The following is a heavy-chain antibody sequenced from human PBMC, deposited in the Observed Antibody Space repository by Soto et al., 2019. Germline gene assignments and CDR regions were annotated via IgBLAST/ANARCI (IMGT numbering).Heavy chain of an antibody. D-gene: IGHD5-12*01. CDR1: GFSFSSYA. Sequence: EVQLLESGGGLVQPGGSLRLSCAASGFSFSSYAMVWVRQAPGKGLEWVSVISARGGSLYFADSVKGRFTISRHNSKNVLALEMNSLRAEDTATYCCAKGSIEYSASVDNWGQGTLVVVSS. J-gene: IGHJ4*02. V-gene: IGHV3-23*01. CDR2: ISARGGSL. CDR3: AKGSIEYSASVDN.